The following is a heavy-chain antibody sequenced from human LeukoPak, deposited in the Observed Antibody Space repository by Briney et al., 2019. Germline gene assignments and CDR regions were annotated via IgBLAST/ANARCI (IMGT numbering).Heavy chain of an antibody. CDR1: GFTFSHYA. CDR3: ARGFTGSYFDQ. V-gene: IGHV3-30*04. CDR2: ISYDGDNE. D-gene: IGHD5-12*01. Sequence: PGGSLRLSCAASGFTFSHYAIHWVRQAPGKGLEWVAVISYDGDNEYYADSVKGRFTVSRDNSKNTLYLQMNNLGPEDTALYYCARGFTGSYFDQWGQGTLVTVSS. J-gene: IGHJ4*02.